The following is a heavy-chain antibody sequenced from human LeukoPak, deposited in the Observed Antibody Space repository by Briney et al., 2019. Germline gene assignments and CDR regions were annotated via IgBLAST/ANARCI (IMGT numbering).Heavy chain of an antibody. J-gene: IGHJ6*02. CDR3: ARSYEYYLGSGYGMDV. CDR2: ISSGGTTI. D-gene: IGHD3-10*01. V-gene: IGHV3-48*03. CDR1: GFTFSSYE. Sequence: GGSLRLSCAASGFTFSSYEMNWARQAPGKGLEWVSYISSGGTTIYYADSVKGRFTISRDNARNSLYLQMNSLRAEDTAVYHCARSYEYYLGSGYGMDVWGQGTTVTVSS.